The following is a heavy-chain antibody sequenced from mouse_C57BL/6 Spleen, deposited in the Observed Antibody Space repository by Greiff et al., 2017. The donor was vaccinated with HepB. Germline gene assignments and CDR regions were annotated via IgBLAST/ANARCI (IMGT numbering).Heavy chain of an antibody. CDR3: GGSNGGSYGY. D-gene: IGHD1-1*02. CDR2: INPNNGGT. CDR1: GYTFTDYN. Sequence: VQLQQSGPELVKPGASVKMSCKASGYTFTDYNMHWVKQRHGKSLEWIGYINPNNGGTRYNQKFQGKATLTVNKSSSTAYMELRSLTAEDAAVYYCGGSNGGSYGYWGQGTTLTVSS. J-gene: IGHJ2*01. V-gene: IGHV1-22*01.